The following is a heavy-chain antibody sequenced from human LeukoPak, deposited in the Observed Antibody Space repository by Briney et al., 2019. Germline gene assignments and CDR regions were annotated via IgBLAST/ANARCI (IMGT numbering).Heavy chain of an antibody. CDR3: ARDPITMVRGVRGYYFDY. J-gene: IGHJ4*02. V-gene: IGHV1-2*02. Sequence: ASVKVSCKASGYTFTGYYMHWVRQAPGQGLEWMGWINPNSGGTNYAQKFQGRVTMTRDTSISTAYMELSRLRSDDTAVYYCARDPITMVRGVRGYYFDYWGQGTLVTVSS. D-gene: IGHD3-10*01. CDR2: INPNSGGT. CDR1: GYTFTGYY.